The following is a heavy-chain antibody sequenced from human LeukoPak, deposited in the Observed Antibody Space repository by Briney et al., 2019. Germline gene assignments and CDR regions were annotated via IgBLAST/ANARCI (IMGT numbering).Heavy chain of an antibody. D-gene: IGHD4-23*01. CDR3: ARAAVVTSPFDY. Sequence: GGSLGLSFAASGFTFRDYYMSWIRQAPGKGLEWVSYISSSGGTIYLADSVKDRFTISRDNAKNSLDLQMNSLRAEDTAMYYCARAAVVTSPFDYWGQGTLVTVSS. CDR1: GFTFRDYY. CDR2: ISSSGGTI. J-gene: IGHJ4*02. V-gene: IGHV3-11*01.